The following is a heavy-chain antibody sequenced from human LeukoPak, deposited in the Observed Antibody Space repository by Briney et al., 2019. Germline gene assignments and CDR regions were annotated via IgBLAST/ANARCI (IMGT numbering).Heavy chain of an antibody. CDR2: ISAYNGNT. J-gene: IGHJ5*02. CDR3: ARDLYYYGLGSYYADNWFDP. V-gene: IGHV1-18*01. CDR1: GYTFTSYG. Sequence: GASVKVSCKASGYTFTSYGISWVRQAPGQGLEWMGWISAYNGNTNYAQKLQGRVTMTTDTSTSTAYMELRSLRSDDTAVYYCARDLYYYGLGSYYADNWFDPWGQGTLVTVSS. D-gene: IGHD3-10*01.